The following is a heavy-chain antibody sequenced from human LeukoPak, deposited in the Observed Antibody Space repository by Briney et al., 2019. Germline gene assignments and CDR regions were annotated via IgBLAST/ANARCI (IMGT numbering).Heavy chain of an antibody. D-gene: IGHD3-10*01. J-gene: IGHJ6*04. CDR1: GFTFSSYG. Sequence: PGGSLRLSCAASGFTFSSYGVHWVRQAPGKGLEWVAVITYDGSNKYYADSVKGRFTISRDNSKNTLYLQMNSLRAEDTAVYYCAKDLYYYGSGSLIMGHYYYGMDVWGKGTTVTVSS. V-gene: IGHV3-30*18. CDR2: ITYDGSNK. CDR3: AKDLYYYGSGSLIMGHYYYGMDV.